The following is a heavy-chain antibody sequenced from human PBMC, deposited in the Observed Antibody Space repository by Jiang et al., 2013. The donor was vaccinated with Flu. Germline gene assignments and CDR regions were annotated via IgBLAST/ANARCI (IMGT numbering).Heavy chain of an antibody. D-gene: IGHD6-19*01. J-gene: IGHJ4*02. CDR2: IYYSGST. Sequence: KPSETLSLTCTVSGGSISSYYWSWIRQPPGKGLEWIGYIYYSGSTNYNPSLKSRVTISVDTSKNQFSLKLSSVTAADTAVYYCARGIAVAGMFAYYFDYWGQGTLVTVSS. CDR1: GGSISSYY. V-gene: IGHV4-59*01. CDR3: ARGIAVAGMFAYYFDY.